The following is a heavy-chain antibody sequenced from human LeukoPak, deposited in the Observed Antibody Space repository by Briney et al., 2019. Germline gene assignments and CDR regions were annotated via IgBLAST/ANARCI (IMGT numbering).Heavy chain of an antibody. CDR1: GFTFSSYG. CDR2: ISYDGSNK. V-gene: IGHV3-30*18. Sequence: PGRSLRLSCAASGFTFSSYGMHWVRQAPGKGLEWVAVISYDGSNKYYVDSVKGRFTISRDNSKNTLYLQMNSLRAEDTAVYYCAKAVNSVYDSSGPIWGQGTMVTVSS. J-gene: IGHJ3*02. D-gene: IGHD3-22*01. CDR3: AKAVNSVYDSSGPI.